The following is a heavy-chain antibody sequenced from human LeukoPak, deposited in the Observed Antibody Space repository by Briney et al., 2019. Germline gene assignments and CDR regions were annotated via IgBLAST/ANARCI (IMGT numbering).Heavy chain of an antibody. V-gene: IGHV1-18*01. CDR2: ISAYNGNT. CDR1: GYTFTSYG. CDR3: ARDLGSGYSSSWIDY. D-gene: IGHD6-13*01. J-gene: IGHJ4*02. Sequence: ASVKVSCKASGYTFTSYGISWVRQAPGQGLEWMGWISAYNGNTNYAQKLQGRVTMTTDTSTSTAYMELRSLRSDDTAVYYCARDLGSGYSSSWIDYWGQGTLVTVSS.